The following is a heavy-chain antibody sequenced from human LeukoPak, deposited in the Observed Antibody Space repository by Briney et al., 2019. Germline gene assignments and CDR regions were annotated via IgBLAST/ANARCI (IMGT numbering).Heavy chain of an antibody. CDR2: INPNSGGT. V-gene: IGHV1-2*02. Sequence: ASVKVSCKASGYTFTGYYMHWVRQAPGQGLEWMGWINPNSGGTNYAQKLQGRVTMTTDTSTSTAYMELRSLRSDDTAVYYCARDLTYYYDSSGYYSSGTWFDPWGQGTLVTVSS. CDR1: GYTFTGYY. J-gene: IGHJ5*02. CDR3: ARDLTYYYDSSGYYSSGTWFDP. D-gene: IGHD3-22*01.